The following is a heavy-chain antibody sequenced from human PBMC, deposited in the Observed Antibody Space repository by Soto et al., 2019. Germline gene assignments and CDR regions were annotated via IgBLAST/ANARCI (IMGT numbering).Heavy chain of an antibody. CDR1: GFTFSSYS. J-gene: IGHJ4*02. Sequence: PGVSLRLSCEASGFTFSSYSMNWVCQAPGTGLERVSSISSSSSYIYYADSVKGRFTISRDNAKTSLYLQMNSLRAEDTAVYYCASLPYCGDECYYNHWGQGIQVTVSS. CDR3: ASLPYCGDECYYNH. CDR2: ISSSSSYI. V-gene: IGHV3-21*04. D-gene: IGHD2-21*01.